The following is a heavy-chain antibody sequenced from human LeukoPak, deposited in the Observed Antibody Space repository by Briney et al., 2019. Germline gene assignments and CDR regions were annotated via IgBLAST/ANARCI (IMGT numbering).Heavy chain of an antibody. CDR1: GGSISNSY. Sequence: SETLSLTCTVSGGSISNSYWSWIRQPAGKGLEWIGRIHTSGSTNYNPSLKSRVTMSVDTSRNQFSLKLSSVTAADTAVYYCARGICSSTSCYTPGAFDIWGQGTMVTVSS. J-gene: IGHJ3*02. CDR2: IHTSGST. CDR3: ARGICSSTSCYTPGAFDI. V-gene: IGHV4-4*07. D-gene: IGHD2-2*02.